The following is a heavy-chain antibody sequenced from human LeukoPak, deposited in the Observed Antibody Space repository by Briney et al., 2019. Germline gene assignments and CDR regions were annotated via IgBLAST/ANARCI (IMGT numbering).Heavy chain of an antibody. CDR3: ARVRWELLLIDY. CDR2: ISYDGSNK. Sequence: GRSLRLSCAASGFTFSSYAMHWVRQAPGKGLEWVAVISYDGSNKYYADSVKGRSTISRDNSKNTLYLQMNSLRAEDTAVYYCARVRWELLLIDYWGRGTLVTVSS. D-gene: IGHD2-15*01. V-gene: IGHV3-30-3*01. J-gene: IGHJ4*02. CDR1: GFTFSSYA.